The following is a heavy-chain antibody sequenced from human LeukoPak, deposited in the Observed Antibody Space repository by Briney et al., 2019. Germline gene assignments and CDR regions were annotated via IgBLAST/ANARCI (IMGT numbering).Heavy chain of an antibody. Sequence: GGSLRLSCAASGFTFSDYYMSWIRQAPGKGLEWVSYISSSGSTIYYADSVKGRFTISRDNAKNSLYLQMNSLRAEDTAVYYCARDRTPGYCSGGSCYGDYWGQGTLVTVSS. D-gene: IGHD2-15*01. CDR1: GFTFSDYY. CDR3: ARDRTPGYCSGGSCYGDY. J-gene: IGHJ4*02. CDR2: ISSSGSTI. V-gene: IGHV3-11*04.